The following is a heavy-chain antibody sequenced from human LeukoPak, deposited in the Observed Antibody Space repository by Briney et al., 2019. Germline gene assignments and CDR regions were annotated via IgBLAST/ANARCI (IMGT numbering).Heavy chain of an antibody. V-gene: IGHV1-18*01. D-gene: IGHD1-26*01. J-gene: IGHJ4*02. CDR2: ISAYNGNT. CDR1: GYTFTSYG. Sequence: ASVKVSCKASGYTFTSYGISWVRQAPGQGLEWMGWISAYNGNTNYAQKLQGRVTMTTDTSTSTAYTELRSLRSEDTAVYYCARARVLYSGSYHDYWGQGTLVTVSS. CDR3: ARARVLYSGSYHDY.